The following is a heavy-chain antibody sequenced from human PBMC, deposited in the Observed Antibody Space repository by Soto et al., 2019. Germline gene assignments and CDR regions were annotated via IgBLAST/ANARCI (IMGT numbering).Heavy chain of an antibody. D-gene: IGHD6-19*01. CDR2: ISSYGADT. Sequence: GGSLRLSCSASGFTFNSYAMHWVRQAPGKGLEFVSAISSYGADTYYTDSVKGRFAISRDNSKNTLYLQMSSLRAEDTALYYCVKEGYMRSDWYGQFDYWGQGALVTVSS. V-gene: IGHV3-64D*06. CDR1: GFTFNSYA. CDR3: VKEGYMRSDWYGQFDY. J-gene: IGHJ4*02.